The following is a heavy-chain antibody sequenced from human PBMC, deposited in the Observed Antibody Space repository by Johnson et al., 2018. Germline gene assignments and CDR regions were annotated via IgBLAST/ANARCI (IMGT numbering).Heavy chain of an antibody. Sequence: QVQLQQWGAGLLKPSETLSLTCAVYGGSFSGYYWSWIRQPPGKGLEWIGEINHSASTTYNQSLKIRVHISVDTSKNQFSLNLSSVTASDTAVYYWAREGRYQLRRGLYFYRDVWGKGTTVTVSS. J-gene: IGHJ6*03. D-gene: IGHD2-2*01. CDR2: INHSAST. V-gene: IGHV4-34*01. CDR3: AREGRYQLRRGLYFYRDV. CDR1: GGSFSGYY.